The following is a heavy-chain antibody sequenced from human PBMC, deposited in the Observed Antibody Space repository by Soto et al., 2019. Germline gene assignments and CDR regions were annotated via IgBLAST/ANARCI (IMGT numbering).Heavy chain of an antibody. CDR2: INHSGST. V-gene: IGHV4-34*01. D-gene: IGHD2-2*01. CDR1: GGSFSGYY. CDR3: ARELPRYQLLSHGSTNWFDP. J-gene: IGHJ5*02. Sequence: SETLSLTCTVYGGSFSGYYWSWIRQPPGKGLEWIGEINHSGSTNYNPSLKRRVTISVDTSKNQFSLKLSNVTAADTAVYYCARELPRYQLLSHGSTNWFDPWGQGTLVTVSS.